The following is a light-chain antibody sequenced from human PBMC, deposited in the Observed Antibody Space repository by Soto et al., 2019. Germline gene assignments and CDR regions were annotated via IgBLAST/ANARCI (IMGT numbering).Light chain of an antibody. CDR1: SSNIGSNY. CDR2: RNN. J-gene: IGLJ3*02. Sequence: QSVLTQPPSASGTPGQRVTISCSGSSSNIGSNYVYWYQQLPGTAPKLLIYRNNQRPSGVPDRFSGSKSGTSASLAISWLRSEDEADYYCAAWDASMSGWVFGGGTKVTVL. CDR3: AAWDASMSGWV. V-gene: IGLV1-47*01.